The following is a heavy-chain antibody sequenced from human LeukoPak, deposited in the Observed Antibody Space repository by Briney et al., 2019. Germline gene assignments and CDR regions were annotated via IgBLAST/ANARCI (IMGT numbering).Heavy chain of an antibody. V-gene: IGHV3-15*01. CDR1: GFTFSSYS. CDR2: IRGKTDGGTT. Sequence: GGSLRLSCAASGFTFSSYSMNWVRQAPGKGLECVGRIRGKTDGGTTDYAAPVKGRFTISRDDSKNTLYLQMNSLKTEDTAVYYCTTDLGYYDSSGYPYWGQGTLVTDSS. D-gene: IGHD3-22*01. J-gene: IGHJ4*02. CDR3: TTDLGYYDSSGYPY.